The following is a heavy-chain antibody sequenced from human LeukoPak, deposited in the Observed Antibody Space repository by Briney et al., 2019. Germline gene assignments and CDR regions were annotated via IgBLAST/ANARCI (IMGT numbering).Heavy chain of an antibody. CDR2: IYYSGST. CDR1: GGSISSYY. J-gene: IGHJ6*03. Sequence: PSETLSVSCTVSGGSISSYYWSWIRQPPGKGLEWIGYIYYSGSTNYNPSLKSRVTISVDTSKNQFSLKLSSVTAADTAVYYCERGVSFGSGYRYYFYYYMDVWGKGTTVTVSS. V-gene: IGHV4-59*01. D-gene: IGHD3-3*01. CDR3: ERGVSFGSGYRYYFYYYMDV.